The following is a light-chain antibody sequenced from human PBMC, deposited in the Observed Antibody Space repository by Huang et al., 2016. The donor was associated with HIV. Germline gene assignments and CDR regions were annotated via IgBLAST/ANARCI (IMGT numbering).Light chain of an antibody. CDR3: QQYNIWPPT. Sequence: EIVMTQSPATLSVSPGERATLSCRASQSVTSNLAWYQQKPGQAPRLLIFGASTRATGVPARFSGSGSGTEFTLTISSLQSGDFAVYYCQQYNIWPPTFGQGTKVEIK. CDR1: QSVTSN. CDR2: GAS. J-gene: IGKJ1*01. V-gene: IGKV3-15*01.